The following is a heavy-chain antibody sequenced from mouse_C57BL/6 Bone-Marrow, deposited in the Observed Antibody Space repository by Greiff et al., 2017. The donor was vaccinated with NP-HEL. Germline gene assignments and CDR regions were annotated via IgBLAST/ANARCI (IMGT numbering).Heavy chain of an antibody. J-gene: IGHJ4*01. V-gene: IGHV14-2*01. D-gene: IGHD6-1*01. CDR3: ARVLSYAMGY. CDR2: IDPEDGET. Sequence: VQLQQSGAELVKPGASVKLSCTASGFNIKDYYMHWVKQRTEQGLEWIGRIDPEDGETKYAPTFQGKATITADTSSNTAYLQLSSLTSEVTAVYDCARVLSYAMGYWGQGASVTVSS. CDR1: GFNIKDYY.